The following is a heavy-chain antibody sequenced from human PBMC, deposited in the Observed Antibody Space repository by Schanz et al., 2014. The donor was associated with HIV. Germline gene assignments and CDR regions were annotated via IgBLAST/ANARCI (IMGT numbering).Heavy chain of an antibody. Sequence: EVQLLESGGGLVQPGGSLRLSCAASGFTFNSYAMKWVRQAPGKGLEWVSLIDHTGTTYYADSVKGRFTISRDISDNTVPAQISSLRADDTDVYYCARDRVGSSASYVTFDIWGQGTMVTVSS. J-gene: IGHJ3*02. V-gene: IGHV3-23*01. CDR1: GFTFNSYA. D-gene: IGHD3-16*01. CDR3: ARDRVGSSASYVTFDI. CDR2: LIDHTGTT.